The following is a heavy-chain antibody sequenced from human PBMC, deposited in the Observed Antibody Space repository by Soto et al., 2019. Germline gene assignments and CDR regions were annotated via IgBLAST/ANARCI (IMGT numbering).Heavy chain of an antibody. CDR2: ISYDGSNK. Sequence: QVQLVESGGGVVQPGRSLRLSCAASGFTFSSYAMHWVRQAPGKGLEWVAVISYDGSNKYYADSVKGRFTISRDNSKNTLYLQMNSLRADDTAVYYCASTLDVWGQGTTVTV. CDR1: GFTFSSYA. CDR3: ASTLDV. J-gene: IGHJ6*02. V-gene: IGHV3-30-3*01.